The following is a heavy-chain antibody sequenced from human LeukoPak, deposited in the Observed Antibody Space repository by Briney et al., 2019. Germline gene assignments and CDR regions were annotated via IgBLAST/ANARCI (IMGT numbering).Heavy chain of an antibody. J-gene: IGHJ1*01. CDR2: ISERLET. CDR3: VQDFRDWIRISRGGDS. CDR1: GFTFSDWS. Sequence: GGSLRLSCAASGFTFSDWSMSWVRQTPGKGLEWVSTISERLETYYADSVNGRFTISRDNSKSILYLQMNSLRDEDTAVYYCVQDFRDWIRISRGGDSWGQGALVTVSS. D-gene: IGHD5-18*01. V-gene: IGHV3-23*01.